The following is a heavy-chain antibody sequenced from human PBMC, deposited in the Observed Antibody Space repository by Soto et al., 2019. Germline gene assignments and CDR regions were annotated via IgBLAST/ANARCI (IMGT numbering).Heavy chain of an antibody. D-gene: IGHD6-13*01. CDR3: ARDSSSSDAFDI. Sequence: SETLSLTCTVSGGSVSSGSYYWSWIRQPPGKGLEWIGYIYYSGSTNYNPSLKSRVTISVDTSKNQFSLKLSSVTAADTAVYYCARDSSSSDAFDIWGQGTMVTVSS. CDR2: IYYSGST. V-gene: IGHV4-61*01. J-gene: IGHJ3*02. CDR1: GGSVSSGSYY.